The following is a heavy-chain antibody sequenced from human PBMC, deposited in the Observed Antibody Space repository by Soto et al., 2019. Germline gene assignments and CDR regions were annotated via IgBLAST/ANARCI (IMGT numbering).Heavy chain of an antibody. CDR1: VYTFTIYG. J-gene: IGHJ4*02. CDR3: ARSVAPYYFDS. V-gene: IGHV1-18*01. Sequence: ASVKVSCKASVYTFTIYGISWVRQAPGQGLEWMGWISAYNGNTKYTQKLQGRVTMTAETSTSTAYMERRSLRSEDTAVYYCARSVAPYYFDSWGQGTQVTVSS. D-gene: IGHD2-15*01. CDR2: ISAYNGNT.